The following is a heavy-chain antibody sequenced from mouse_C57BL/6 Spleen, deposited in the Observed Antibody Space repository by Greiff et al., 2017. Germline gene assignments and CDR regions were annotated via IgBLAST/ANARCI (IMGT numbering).Heavy chain of an antibody. J-gene: IGHJ3*01. CDR3: ARDGYYGNYYAWFAY. V-gene: IGHV1-54*01. D-gene: IGHD2-1*01. Sequence: QVQLQQSGAELVRPGTSVTVSCKASGYAFTNYLIEWVQQRPGQGLEWIGVINPGSGGTNYNEKFKGKATLTADKSSSTAYMQLSSLTSEDSAVYFCARDGYYGNYYAWFAYWGQGTLVTVSA. CDR2: INPGSGGT. CDR1: GYAFTNYL.